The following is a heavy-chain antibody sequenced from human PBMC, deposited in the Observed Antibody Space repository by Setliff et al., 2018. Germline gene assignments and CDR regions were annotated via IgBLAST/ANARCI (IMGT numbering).Heavy chain of an antibody. D-gene: IGHD3-3*01. CDR3: MRLVRFCSRTVCQRTSGDEA. CDR1: GYIFTDYG. J-gene: IGHJ5*02. CDR2: ISPHNGKT. V-gene: IGHV1-18*01. Sequence: ASVKVSCKASGYIFTDYGVSWVRQAPGQGLEWVGWISPHNGKTYYAPKFQDRITMTTDTSTSTTYLEFKSLRSDDTAVYYCMRLVRFCSRTVCQRTSGDEAWGQGTLVTVSS.